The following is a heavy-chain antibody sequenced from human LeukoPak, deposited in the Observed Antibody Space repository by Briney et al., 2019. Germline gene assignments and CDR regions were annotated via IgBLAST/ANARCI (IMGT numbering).Heavy chain of an antibody. CDR1: GYTFTNNF. CDR2: INPSGDNT. Sequence: ASVKVSCKASGYTFTNNFMHWVRQAPGQGLEWIGIINPSGDNTWYAQKFQGRVTMTRDMATSTDYLEVSSLRSEDTAVYYCARDNSSRDTAWWFDPWGQGTLVTVSS. J-gene: IGHJ5*02. CDR3: ARDNSSRDTAWWFDP. D-gene: IGHD5-24*01. V-gene: IGHV1-46*01.